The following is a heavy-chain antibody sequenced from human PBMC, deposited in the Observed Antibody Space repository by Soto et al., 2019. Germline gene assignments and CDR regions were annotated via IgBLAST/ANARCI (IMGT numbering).Heavy chain of an antibody. J-gene: IGHJ3*02. CDR1: GFSLSTSGVG. CDR2: IYWDDDK. D-gene: IGHD2-8*02. Sequence: QITLKESGPTLVKPTQTLTLTCTFSGFSLSTSGVGVGWIRQPPGKALEWLALIYWDDDKRYSPSLKSRLTITKDTSKTQVVLTMTNMDPVDTATYYCAHYCYILVDDAFDIWGQGTMVTVSS. CDR3: AHYCYILVDDAFDI. V-gene: IGHV2-5*02.